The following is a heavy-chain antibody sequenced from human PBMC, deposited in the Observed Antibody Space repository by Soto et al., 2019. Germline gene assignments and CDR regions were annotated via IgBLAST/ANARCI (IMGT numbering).Heavy chain of an antibody. D-gene: IGHD3-22*01. Sequence: GASVKVSCKASGYTFTSYYMHWVRQAPGQGLEWMGIINPSGGSTSYAQKFQGRVTMTRDTSTSTVYMELSSLRSEDTAVYYCARDRLYYYDSSGYWGLIPYYFDYWGQGTLVTVSS. V-gene: IGHV1-46*01. CDR3: ARDRLYYYDSSGYWGLIPYYFDY. CDR1: GYTFTSYY. CDR2: INPSGGST. J-gene: IGHJ4*02.